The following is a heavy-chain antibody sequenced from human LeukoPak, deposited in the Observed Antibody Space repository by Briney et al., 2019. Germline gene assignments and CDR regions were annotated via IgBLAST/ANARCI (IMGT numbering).Heavy chain of an antibody. CDR2: ISGSGGST. V-gene: IGHV3-23*01. Sequence: GGSLRLSCAASGFTFSTYAMNWVRQAPGKGLEWVSAISGSGGSTYYADSVKGRFTISRDNSKSTLYLQMNSLRAEDTAVYYCARSCEDFDYWGQGTLVTVSS. CDR1: GFTFSTYA. J-gene: IGHJ4*02. CDR3: ARSCEDFDY.